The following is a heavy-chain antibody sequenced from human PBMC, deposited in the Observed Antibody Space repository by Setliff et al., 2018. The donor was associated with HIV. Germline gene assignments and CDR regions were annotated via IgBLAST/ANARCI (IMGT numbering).Heavy chain of an antibody. CDR2: TYHTGTP. CDR1: GYSLSSGYY. V-gene: IGHV4-38-2*02. CDR3: ARNPPRFHHISTDSSPVNSWYFDL. J-gene: IGHJ2*01. Sequence: KASETLSLTCSVSGYSLSSGYYWGWVRQPPGKGPEFIGSTYHTGTPYYNPSLKSRVAISVDTSNNQFFLSLTSVTAADTAVYYCARNPPRFHHISTDSSPVNSWYFDLWGRGTLVTVSS. D-gene: IGHD2-8*02.